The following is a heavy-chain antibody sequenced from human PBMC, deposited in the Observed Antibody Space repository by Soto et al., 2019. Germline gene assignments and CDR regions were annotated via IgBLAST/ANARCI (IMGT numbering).Heavy chain of an antibody. CDR3: ARRDYYDFWSGYYKGNNWFDP. J-gene: IGHJ5*02. CDR2: INHSGST. D-gene: IGHD3-3*01. V-gene: IGHV4-34*01. CDR1: GGSFIGYS. Sequence: SETLSLTCAVYGGSFIGYSWSWSRQPPGKGLEWFGEINHSGSTNYNPSLKSRVTISVDTSKNQFSLKLSSVTAADTAVYYCARRDYYDFWSGYYKGNNWFDPWGQGTLVTVSS.